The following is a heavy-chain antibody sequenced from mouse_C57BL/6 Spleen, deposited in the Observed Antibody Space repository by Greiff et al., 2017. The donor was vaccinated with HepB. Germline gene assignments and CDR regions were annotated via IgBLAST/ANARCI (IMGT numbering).Heavy chain of an antibody. CDR1: GFSLTSYG. CDR3: AIPLYYDYGGFAY. J-gene: IGHJ3*01. Sequence: VQVVESGPGLVQPSQSLSITCTVSGFSLTSYGVHWVRQSPGKGLEWLGVIWRGGSTDYNAAFMSRLSITKDNSKSQVFFKMNSLQADDTAIYYCAIPLYYDYGGFAYWGQGTLVTVSA. CDR2: IWRGGST. V-gene: IGHV2-5*01. D-gene: IGHD2-4*01.